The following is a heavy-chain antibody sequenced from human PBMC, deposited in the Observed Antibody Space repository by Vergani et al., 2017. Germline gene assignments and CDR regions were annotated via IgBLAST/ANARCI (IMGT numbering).Heavy chain of an antibody. Sequence: VQLVESGGGVVQPGRSLRLSCAASGFTFSSYSMNWVRQAPGKGLEWVSSISSSSSYIYYADSVKGRFTISRDNAKNSLYLQMNSLRAEDTAVYYCARDYSSGWQSGDDYWGQGTLVTVSS. J-gene: IGHJ4*02. V-gene: IGHV3-21*01. D-gene: IGHD6-19*01. CDR3: ARDYSSGWQSGDDY. CDR1: GFTFSSYS. CDR2: ISSSSSYI.